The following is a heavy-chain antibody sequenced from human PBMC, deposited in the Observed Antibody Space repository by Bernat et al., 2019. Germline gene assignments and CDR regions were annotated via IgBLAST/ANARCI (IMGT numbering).Heavy chain of an antibody. Sequence: EVQLVESGGGLIQPGRSLRLSCTASGFNFGGYAMSWVRQAPGKGLEWVGFIRSNTYGGTTEHAASVKGRFTILRDDSKSIAYLQMNSLKAEDTAVYYCTRGYCRGTSCYEDAFDIWGQGTMVTVSS. CDR1: GFNFGGYA. J-gene: IGHJ3*02. CDR2: IRSNTYGGTT. CDR3: TRGYCRGTSCYEDAFDI. V-gene: IGHV3-49*04. D-gene: IGHD2-2*01.